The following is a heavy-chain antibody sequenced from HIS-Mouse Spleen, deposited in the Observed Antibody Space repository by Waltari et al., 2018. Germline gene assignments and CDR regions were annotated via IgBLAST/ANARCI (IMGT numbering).Heavy chain of an antibody. D-gene: IGHD6-13*01. CDR2: IYYSGST. CDR3: AREIPYSSSWYDWYFDL. J-gene: IGHJ2*01. CDR1: GGSISSSSYY. Sequence: QLQLQESGPGLVKPSETLPLTCTVSGGSISSSSYYWGWIRQPPGKGLEWIGSIYYSGSTYYNPSIKSRVTISVDTSKNQFSLKLSSVTAADTAVYYCAREIPYSSSWYDWYFDLWGRGTLVTVSS. V-gene: IGHV4-39*07.